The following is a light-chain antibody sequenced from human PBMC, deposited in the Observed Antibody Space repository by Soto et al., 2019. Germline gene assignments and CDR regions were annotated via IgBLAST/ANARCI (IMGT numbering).Light chain of an antibody. V-gene: IGLV3-9*01. CDR3: QVWDSNTVV. J-gene: IGLJ2*01. CDR2: RDS. CDR1: NIGGKN. Sequence: SSELTQPLSVSVALGQTASITCGGNNIGGKNVHWYQQKPGQAPVLVIYRDSNRPSGIPERFSGSNSGNTATLTISRAQAGDEADYYCQVWDSNTVVFGGGTKLTV.